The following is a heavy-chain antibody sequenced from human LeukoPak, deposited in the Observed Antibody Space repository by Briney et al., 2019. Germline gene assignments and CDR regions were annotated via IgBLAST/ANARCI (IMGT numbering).Heavy chain of an antibody. Sequence: ASVKVSCKASGYTFTGYYMHWVRQAPGQGLEWMGWINPNSGGTNYAQKFQGWVTMTRDTSISTAYMELSRLRSDDTAVYYCARGQLLAPGYYFDYWGQGTLVTVSS. V-gene: IGHV1-2*04. D-gene: IGHD2-2*01. J-gene: IGHJ4*02. CDR2: INPNSGGT. CDR1: GYTFTGYY. CDR3: ARGQLLAPGYYFDY.